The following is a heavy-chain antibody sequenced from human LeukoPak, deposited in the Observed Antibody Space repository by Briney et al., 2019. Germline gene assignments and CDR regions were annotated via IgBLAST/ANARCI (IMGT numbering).Heavy chain of an antibody. D-gene: IGHD6-13*01. V-gene: IGHV1-8*01. CDR1: GYTFTSYD. CDR2: MNPNSGNT. J-gene: IGHJ5*02. CDR3: ARGRAAAGTSWFDP. Sequence: ASVKVSCKASGYTFTSYDINWVRQATGQGLEWMGWMNPNSGNTGYAQKFQGSVTMTRNTSISTAYMELSSLRSEDTAVYYCARGRAAAGTSWFDPWGQGTLVTVSS.